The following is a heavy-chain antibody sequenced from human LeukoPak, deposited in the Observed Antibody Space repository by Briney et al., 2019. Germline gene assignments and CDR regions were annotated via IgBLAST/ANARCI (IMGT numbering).Heavy chain of an antibody. J-gene: IGHJ4*02. CDR3: ARLRVRDY. CDR2: IYYSGST. CDR1: SGSISNNDYY. D-gene: IGHD3-10*01. Sequence: PSETLSLTCTVSSGSISNNDYYWGWIRQPPGKGLEWIGTIYYSGSTSYNPSLKSRVTISVDTSKNQFSLKLSSVTAADTAVYYCARLRVRDYWGQGTLVTVSS. V-gene: IGHV4-39*07.